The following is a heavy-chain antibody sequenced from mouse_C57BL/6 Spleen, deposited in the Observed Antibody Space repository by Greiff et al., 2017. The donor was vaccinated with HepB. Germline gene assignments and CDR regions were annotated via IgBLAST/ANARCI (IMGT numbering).Heavy chain of an antibody. J-gene: IGHJ3*01. V-gene: IGHV1-42*01. CDR1: GYSFTGYY. D-gene: IGHD3-2*02. Sequence: VQLQQSGPELVKPGASVKISCKASGYSFTGYYMNWVKQSPEKSLEWIGEINPSTGGTTYNQKFKAKATLTVDKSSSTAYMQLTSLTSEDSAVYYCAREQHRLPADWGQGTLVTVSA. CDR2: INPSTGGT. CDR3: AREQHRLPAD.